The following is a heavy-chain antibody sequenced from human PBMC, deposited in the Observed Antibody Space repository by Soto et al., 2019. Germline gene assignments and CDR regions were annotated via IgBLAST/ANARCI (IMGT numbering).Heavy chain of an antibody. CDR1: GGSFSGYY. CDR2: IYHSGST. CDR3: ARLEGLATISYYFDF. V-gene: IGHV4-34*01. Sequence: LETLSLTCAVYGGSFSGYYWSWIRQPPGKGLEWIGEIYHSGSTYYNPSLKTRVTISLDKSGSQFSLKLNSVTAADSALYFCARLEGLATISYYFDFWGPGALVTVSS. D-gene: IGHD3-9*01. J-gene: IGHJ4*02.